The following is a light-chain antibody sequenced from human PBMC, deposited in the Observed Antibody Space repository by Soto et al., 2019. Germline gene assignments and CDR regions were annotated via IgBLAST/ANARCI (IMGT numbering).Light chain of an antibody. J-gene: IGLJ2*01. CDR3: SSYAGSMNLI. V-gene: IGLV2-8*01. Sequence: QSALTKPPSASGSPGQSVTISCTGSSSDVGGHNHVSWYQQHPGKAPKLMIYEVSKRPSGVPDRFSGSKSVNTASLTVSGLQAEDEADYYCSSYAGSMNLIFGGGTKVTVL. CDR2: EVS. CDR1: SSDVGGHNH.